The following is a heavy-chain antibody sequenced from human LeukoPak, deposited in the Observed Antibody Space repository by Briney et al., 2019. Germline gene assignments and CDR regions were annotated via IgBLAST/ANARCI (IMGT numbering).Heavy chain of an antibody. D-gene: IGHD6-13*01. V-gene: IGHV4-30-4*01. J-gene: IGHJ4*02. CDR2: IYYSGST. CDR1: GGSISSGDYY. CDR3: ARVPAAAAGALYYFDY. Sequence: SETLSLTCTVSGGSISSGDYYWSWIRQPPGKGLEWIGYIYYSGSTYYNPSLKSRVTISVDTSKNQFSLKLSSVTAADTAVYYCARVPAAAAGALYYFDYWGQGTLVTVSS.